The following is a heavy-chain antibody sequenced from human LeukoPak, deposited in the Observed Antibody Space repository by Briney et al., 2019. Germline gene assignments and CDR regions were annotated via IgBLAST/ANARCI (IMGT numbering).Heavy chain of an antibody. CDR2: ISGSGGST. Sequence: GGSLRLSCAASGFTFSSYAMSWVRQAPGKGLEWVSAISGSGGSTYYADSVKGRFTISRDNSKNTLYLQMNSLRAEDTAVYYCAKDLYYYDSSGYYGGGAFDIWGQGTMVTVSS. V-gene: IGHV3-23*01. J-gene: IGHJ3*02. CDR3: AKDLYYYDSSGYYGGGAFDI. D-gene: IGHD3-22*01. CDR1: GFTFSSYA.